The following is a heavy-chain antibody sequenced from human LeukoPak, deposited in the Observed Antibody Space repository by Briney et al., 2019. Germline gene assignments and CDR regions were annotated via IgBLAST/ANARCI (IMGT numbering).Heavy chain of an antibody. V-gene: IGHV3-21*06. Sequence: PGGSLRLSCAASGFTFDDYAMHWVRQAPGKGLEWVSSISSTSTYIYYADSVKGRFTISRDNAKNSLFLQMNSLRVEDTATYYCARVSRGVQSPLGFFYYLDVWGKGTPVTISS. D-gene: IGHD2/OR15-2a*01. CDR3: ARVSRGVQSPLGFFYYLDV. J-gene: IGHJ6*04. CDR1: GFTFDDYA. CDR2: ISSTSTYI.